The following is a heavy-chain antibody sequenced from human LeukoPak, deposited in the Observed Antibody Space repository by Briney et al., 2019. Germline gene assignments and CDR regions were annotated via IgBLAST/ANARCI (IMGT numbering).Heavy chain of an antibody. Sequence: SETLSLTCTVSGGSISSYYWSWIRQPAGKGLEWIGRIYTSGSSNYNPSLKSRVTMSVDTSKNQFSLKLSSVTAADTAVYYCARDLGDYDFWSGYYNRADAFDIWGQGTMVTVSS. V-gene: IGHV4-4*07. D-gene: IGHD3-3*01. CDR3: ARDLGDYDFWSGYYNRADAFDI. CDR2: IYTSGSS. J-gene: IGHJ3*02. CDR1: GGSISSYY.